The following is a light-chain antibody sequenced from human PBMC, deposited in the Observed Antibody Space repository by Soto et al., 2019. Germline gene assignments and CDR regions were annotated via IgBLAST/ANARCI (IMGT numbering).Light chain of an antibody. CDR1: SSNIGAGYE. CDR3: QSYDSSLSGVV. V-gene: IGLV1-40*01. J-gene: IGLJ3*02. Sequence: QSVLTQPPSVSGAPGQRVTISCTGNSSNIGAGYEVHWYQQVPGTAPRLLIYGNIYLPSGVPDRFSGSKSGTSVSLAITGLQAEDEADYHCQSYDSSLSGVVFGGGTKLTVL. CDR2: GNI.